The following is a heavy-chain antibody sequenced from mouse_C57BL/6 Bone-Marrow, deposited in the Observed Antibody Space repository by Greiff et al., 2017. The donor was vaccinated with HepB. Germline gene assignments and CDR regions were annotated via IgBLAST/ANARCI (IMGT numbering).Heavy chain of an antibody. J-gene: IGHJ3*01. CDR1: GYTFTSYG. CDR2: IYPRSGNT. V-gene: IGHV1-81*01. Sequence: QVQLQQSGAELARPGASVKLSCKASGYTFTSYGISWVKQRTGQGLEWIGEIYPRSGNTYYNEKFKGKATLTADKSSSTAYMELRSLTSEDSAVYFSSPFLRYPRFAYWGQGTLVTVSA. D-gene: IGHD1-1*01. CDR3: SPFLRYPRFAY.